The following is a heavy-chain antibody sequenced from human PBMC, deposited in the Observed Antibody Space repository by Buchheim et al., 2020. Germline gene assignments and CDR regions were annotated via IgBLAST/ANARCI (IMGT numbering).Heavy chain of an antibody. CDR1: GFTFSDAW. CDR3: TTDLQWGI. J-gene: IGHJ3*02. V-gene: IGHV3-15*01. CDR2: SRGKTDGGTT. D-gene: IGHD2-8*01. Sequence: HLVESGGGLVKPGGSLRLSCAASGFTFSDAWLSWVRQAPGKGLEWAGRSRGKTDGGTTEYAAPVKGRFTISRDDSKNTLYLEMNSLKTEDTAVYYCTTDLQWGIWGQGT.